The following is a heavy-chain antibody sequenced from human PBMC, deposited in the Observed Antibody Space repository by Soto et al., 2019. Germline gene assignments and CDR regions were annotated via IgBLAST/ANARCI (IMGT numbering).Heavy chain of an antibody. CDR1: GFTFSSSG. CDR2: ISYDGSNQ. Sequence: QVQLVESGGGVVQPGRSLRLSCAASGFTFSSSGMHWVRQAPGKGLEWVAVISYDGSNQYYADSVKGRFTISRDNSKNTLYLQMNSLRAEDTAVYYCAKDSEYDSSNGAFDIWGQGTMVIVSS. V-gene: IGHV3-30*18. J-gene: IGHJ3*02. CDR3: AKDSEYDSSNGAFDI. D-gene: IGHD3-22*01.